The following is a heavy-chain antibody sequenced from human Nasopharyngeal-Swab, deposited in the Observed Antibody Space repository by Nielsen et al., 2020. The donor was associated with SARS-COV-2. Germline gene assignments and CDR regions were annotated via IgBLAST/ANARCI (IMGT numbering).Heavy chain of an antibody. J-gene: IGHJ4*02. D-gene: IGHD3-10*01. CDR3: ARQMDYYGSGSPPGY. V-gene: IGHV5-51*01. Sequence: GESLKISCQGSGYSFTSYWIGWVRQMPGKGPEWMGIIYPGDSDTRYSPSFQGQVTISADKYISTAYLQWSSLKASDTAMYYCARQMDYYGSGSPPGYWGQGTLVTVSS. CDR2: IYPGDSDT. CDR1: GYSFTSYW.